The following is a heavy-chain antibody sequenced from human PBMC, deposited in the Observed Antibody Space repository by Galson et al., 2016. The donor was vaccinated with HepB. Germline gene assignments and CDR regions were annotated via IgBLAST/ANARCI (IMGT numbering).Heavy chain of an antibody. D-gene: IGHD3-10*01. CDR3: GKDWGSLWESSGKGMDV. V-gene: IGHV3-43*01. CDR2: ISWDRRSP. Sequence: SLRLSCAASGVKFDDYTMHRGSHAPGMGLGWLALISWDRRSPDYADTVRGRFTLYRDNRQNILYLEMNSLTMEETALYYCGKDWGSLWESSGKGMDVWGQGTTVIVSS. CDR1: GVKFDDYT. J-gene: IGHJ6*02.